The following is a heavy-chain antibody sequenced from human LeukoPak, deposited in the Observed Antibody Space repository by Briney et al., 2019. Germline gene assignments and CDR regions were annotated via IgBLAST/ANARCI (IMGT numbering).Heavy chain of an antibody. D-gene: IGHD4-11*01. CDR1: GGSFSGYY. V-gene: IGHV4-34*01. Sequence: PSETLSLTCAVYGGSFSGYYWSWIRQPPGKGLEWIGEINHSGSTNYNPSLKSRVTISVDTSKNQFSLKLSSVTAADTAVYYCARALQSSRRSAFDIWGQGTMVTVSS. CDR3: ARALQSSRRSAFDI. J-gene: IGHJ3*02. CDR2: INHSGST.